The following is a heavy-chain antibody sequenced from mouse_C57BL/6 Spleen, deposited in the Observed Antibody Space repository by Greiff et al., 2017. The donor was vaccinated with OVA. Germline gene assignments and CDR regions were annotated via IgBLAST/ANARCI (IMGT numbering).Heavy chain of an antibody. J-gene: IGHJ4*01. CDR3: ARNYYGSSSYYAMDY. CDR2: IYPRDGST. CDR1: GYTFTSYD. Sequence: QVHVKQSGPELVKPGASVKLSCKASGYTFTSYDINWVKQRPGQGLEWIGWIYPRDGSTKYNEKFKGKATLTVDTSSSTAYMELHSLTSEDSAVYFCARNYYGSSSYYAMDYWGQGTSVTVSS. D-gene: IGHD1-1*01. V-gene: IGHV1-85*01.